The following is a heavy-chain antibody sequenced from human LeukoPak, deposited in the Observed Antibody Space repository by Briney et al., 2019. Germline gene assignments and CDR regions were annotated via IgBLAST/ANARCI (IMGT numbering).Heavy chain of an antibody. Sequence: GGSLRLSCAAYGFTFSSYSMNWVRQAPGKGLEWVSFISTSSSYIYYADSVKGRFTISRDNAKTSLYLQMNSLRAEDTAVYYCARDLSGVTGYTYGRGIDYWGQGTLVTVSS. V-gene: IGHV3-21*01. CDR3: ARDLSGVTGYTYGRGIDY. CDR1: GFTFSSYS. D-gene: IGHD5-18*01. J-gene: IGHJ4*02. CDR2: ISTSSSYI.